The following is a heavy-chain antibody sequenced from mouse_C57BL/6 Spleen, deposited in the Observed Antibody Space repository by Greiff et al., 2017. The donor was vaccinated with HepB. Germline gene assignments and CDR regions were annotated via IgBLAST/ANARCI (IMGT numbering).Heavy chain of an antibody. V-gene: IGHV5-6*01. CDR2: ISSGGSYT. CDR1: GFTFSSYG. CDR3: ARQGGTGAWFAY. D-gene: IGHD1-1*02. Sequence: EVQVVESGGDLVKPGGSLKLSCAASGFTFSSYGMSWVRQTPDKRLEWVATISSGGSYTYYPDSVKGRFTISRDNAKNTLYLQMSSLKSEDTAMYYCARQGGTGAWFAYWGQGTLVTVSA. J-gene: IGHJ3*01.